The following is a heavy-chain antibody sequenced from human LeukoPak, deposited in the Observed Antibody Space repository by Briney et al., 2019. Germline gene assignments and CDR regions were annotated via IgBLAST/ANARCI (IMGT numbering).Heavy chain of an antibody. D-gene: IGHD2-8*02. CDR2: ITVSAGST. J-gene: IGHJ4*02. CDR1: GFTFSSYA. CDR3: ARDGTGGRYAYFDY. Sequence: PGGSLRLSCAASGFTFSSYAMSWVRQAPGKGLEWVSSITVSAGSTYYADSVKGRFTISRDNSKNTLYLQMNSLRAEDTAVYYCARDGTGGRYAYFDYWGQGTLITVSS. V-gene: IGHV3-23*01.